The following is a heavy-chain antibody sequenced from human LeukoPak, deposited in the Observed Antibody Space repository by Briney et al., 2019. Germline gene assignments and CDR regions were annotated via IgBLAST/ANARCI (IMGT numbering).Heavy chain of an antibody. CDR3: ARDTRAAMDV. J-gene: IGHJ6*02. V-gene: IGHV3-30-3*01. CDR2: ISYDGSNK. CDR1: GFTFSSYA. Sequence: PGGSLSLSCAASGFTFSSYAMHWVRQAPGKGLEWVAVISYDGSNKYYADSVKGRFTISRDNSKNTLYLQMNSLRAEDTAVYYCARDTRAAMDVWGQGTTVTVSS.